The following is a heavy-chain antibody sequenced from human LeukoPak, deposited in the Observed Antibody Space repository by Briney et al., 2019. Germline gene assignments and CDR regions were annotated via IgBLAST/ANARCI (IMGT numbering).Heavy chain of an antibody. J-gene: IGHJ4*02. V-gene: IGHV1-46*01. CDR1: GYTFTSYY. CDR3: ATAGVRPRTGLSGPFDY. CDR2: INPSGGST. Sequence: ASVKVSCKASGYTFTSYYIHWVRQAPGQGLEWMGIINPSGGSTSYAQKFQGRVTMTRDTSTSTVYMELSSLRSEDTAVYYCATAGVRPRTGLSGPFDYWGQGTLVTVSS. D-gene: IGHD3-3*01.